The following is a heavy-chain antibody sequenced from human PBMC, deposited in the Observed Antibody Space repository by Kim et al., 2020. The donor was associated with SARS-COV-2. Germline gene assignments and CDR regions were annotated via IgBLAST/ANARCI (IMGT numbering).Heavy chain of an antibody. CDR1: GGTFSSYA. D-gene: IGHD3-22*01. Sequence: SVKVSCKASGGTFSSYAISWVRQAPGQGLEWMGGIIPIFGTANYAQKFQGRVTITADESTSTAYMELSSLRSEDTAVYYCARGGEYRITMMGGADYWGQGTLVTVSS. J-gene: IGHJ4*02. CDR2: IIPIFGTA. V-gene: IGHV1-69*13. CDR3: ARGGEYRITMMGGADY.